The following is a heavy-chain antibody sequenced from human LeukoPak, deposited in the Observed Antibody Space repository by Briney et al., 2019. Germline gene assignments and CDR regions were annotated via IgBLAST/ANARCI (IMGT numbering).Heavy chain of an antibody. V-gene: IGHV4-34*01. Sequence: SETLSLTCAVYGGSFSGYYWSWIRQPPGKGLEWIGEINHSGSTNYNPSLKSRVTISVDTSKNQFSLKLSSVTAADTAVYYCARGGRAAIDYWGQGTLVTVSS. CDR2: INHSGST. CDR1: GGSFSGYY. CDR3: ARGGRAAIDY. D-gene: IGHD2-15*01. J-gene: IGHJ4*02.